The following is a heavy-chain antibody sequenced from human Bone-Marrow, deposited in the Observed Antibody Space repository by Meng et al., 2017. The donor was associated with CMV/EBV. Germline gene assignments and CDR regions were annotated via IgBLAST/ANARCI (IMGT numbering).Heavy chain of an antibody. Sequence: LQLQEPGPGLGKPSETPSLTCTVSGGSISSRSYYWGWIRQPPGKGLEWIGCIYYSGSTYYNPSLKSRVTISVDTSKNQFSLKLSSVTAADTAVYSCAREIGPLLKRFDPWGQGTLVTVSS. CDR2: IYYSGST. CDR1: GGSISSRSYY. V-gene: IGHV4-39*07. CDR3: AREIGPLLKRFDP. D-gene: IGHD1-26*01. J-gene: IGHJ5*02.